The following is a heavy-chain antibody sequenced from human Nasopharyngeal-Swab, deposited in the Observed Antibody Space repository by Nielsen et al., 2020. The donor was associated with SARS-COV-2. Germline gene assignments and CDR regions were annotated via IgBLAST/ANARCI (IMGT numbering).Heavy chain of an antibody. CDR1: GFTFSNSG. Sequence: GGSLRLSCAASGFTFSNSGIQWVRQAPGKGLDWVAVISYDGTDKYYADSVRGRFTTSRDDSKNTVYLQLNSLRGDDTAVYYCAKSSHTSGLYPADHWGQGTLVIVSS. CDR3: AKSSHTSGLYPADH. J-gene: IGHJ4*02. CDR2: ISYDGTDK. D-gene: IGHD6-19*01. V-gene: IGHV3-30*18.